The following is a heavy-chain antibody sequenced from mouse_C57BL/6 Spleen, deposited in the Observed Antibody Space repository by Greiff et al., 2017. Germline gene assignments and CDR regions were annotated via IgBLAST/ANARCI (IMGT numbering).Heavy chain of an antibody. V-gene: IGHV1-50*01. CDR3: ARRGYCYGSSYAWFAG. Sequence: QVQLQQPGAELVKPGASVKLSCKASGYTFTSYWMQWVKQRPGQGLEWIGEIDPSDSYTNYNQKFKGKATLTVDTSSNTAYMQLSSLTSEDSAVYYGARRGYCYGSSYAWFAGWGKGTLVTVSA. CDR2: IDPSDSYT. D-gene: IGHD1-1*01. CDR1: GYTFTSYW. J-gene: IGHJ3*01.